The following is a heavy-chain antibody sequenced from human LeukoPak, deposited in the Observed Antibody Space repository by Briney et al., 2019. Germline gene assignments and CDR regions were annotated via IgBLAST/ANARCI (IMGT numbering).Heavy chain of an antibody. D-gene: IGHD3-10*01. CDR1: GFTFSSYS. V-gene: IGHV3-48*01. CDR2: ISSSSSTI. J-gene: IGHJ4*02. Sequence: GGSLRLSCAASGFTFSSYSMNWVRQAPGKGLEWVSYISSSSSTIYYADSVKGRFTISRDNAKNSLYLQMNSLRGEDTAVYYCARVPYYCGSGSSDYWGQGTLVTVSS. CDR3: ARVPYYCGSGSSDY.